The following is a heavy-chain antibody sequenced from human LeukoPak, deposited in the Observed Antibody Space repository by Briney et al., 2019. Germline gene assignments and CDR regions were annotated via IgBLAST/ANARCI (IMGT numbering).Heavy chain of an antibody. CDR2: ISSNGGST. V-gene: IGHV3-64*01. D-gene: IGHD5-12*01. Sequence: GGSLRLSCAASGFTFSSYAMHWVRQAPGKGLEYVSAISSNGGSTYYANSVKGRFTISRDNSKNTLYLQMGSLRAEDMAVYYCARGPSPVYSGYDSGPSGVDYWGQGTLVTVSS. J-gene: IGHJ4*02. CDR1: GFTFSSYA. CDR3: ARGPSPVYSGYDSGPSGVDY.